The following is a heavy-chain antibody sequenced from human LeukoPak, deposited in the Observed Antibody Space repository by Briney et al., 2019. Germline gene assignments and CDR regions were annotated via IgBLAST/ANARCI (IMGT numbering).Heavy chain of an antibody. J-gene: IGHJ5*02. CDR1: GFTFSSYS. Sequence: PGGSLRLSCAASGFTFSSYSMNWVRQAPGKGLEWVSSIGSSSSYIYYADSVKGRFTISRDNAKNSLYLQMNSLRAEDTAVYYCARVIAAAGISWFDPWGQGTLVTVSS. CDR3: ARVIAAAGISWFDP. D-gene: IGHD6-13*01. CDR2: IGSSSSYI. V-gene: IGHV3-21*01.